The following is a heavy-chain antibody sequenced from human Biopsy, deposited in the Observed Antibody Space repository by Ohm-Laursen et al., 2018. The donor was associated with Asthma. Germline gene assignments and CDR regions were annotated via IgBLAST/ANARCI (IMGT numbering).Heavy chain of an antibody. V-gene: IGHV1-18*01. Sequence: GASVKVSCKTSGYTFNSAGITWVRQAPGQGLEWMGWISVYNGNTKVAQKLQDRVTMITDTSTSTAYMELRSLRSDDTAVYFCARGVDYSHYYGLDVWGQGTTVTVS. J-gene: IGHJ6*02. CDR3: ARGVDYSHYYGLDV. CDR2: ISVYNGNT. CDR1: GYTFNSAG. D-gene: IGHD3-10*01.